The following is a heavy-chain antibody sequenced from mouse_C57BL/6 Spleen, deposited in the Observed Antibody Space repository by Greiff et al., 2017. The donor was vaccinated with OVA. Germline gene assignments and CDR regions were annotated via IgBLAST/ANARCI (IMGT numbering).Heavy chain of an antibody. V-gene: IGHV1-82*01. Sequence: QVQLKQSGPELVKPGASVKISCKASGYAFSSSWMNWVKQRPGKGLEWIGRIYPGDGDTNYNGKFKGKATLTADKSSSTAYMQLSSLTSEDSAVYFCARDTTVPYFDYWGQGTTLTVSS. CDR3: ARDTTVPYFDY. CDR2: IYPGDGDT. D-gene: IGHD1-1*01. J-gene: IGHJ2*01. CDR1: GYAFSSSW.